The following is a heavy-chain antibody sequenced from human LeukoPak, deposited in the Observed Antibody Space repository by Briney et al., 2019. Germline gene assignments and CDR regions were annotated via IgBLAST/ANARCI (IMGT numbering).Heavy chain of an antibody. D-gene: IGHD6-13*01. CDR3: ARDADSSWTYYFDY. CDR1: GYTFTSYA. CDR2: INAGNGNT. Sequence: GASVKVSCKASGYTFTSYAMHWVRQAPGQRLEWMGWINAGNGNTKYSQKFQGRVTITRDTSASTAYMELSSLRSEDTAVYYCARDADSSWTYYFDYWGQGTLVTASS. J-gene: IGHJ4*02. V-gene: IGHV1-3*01.